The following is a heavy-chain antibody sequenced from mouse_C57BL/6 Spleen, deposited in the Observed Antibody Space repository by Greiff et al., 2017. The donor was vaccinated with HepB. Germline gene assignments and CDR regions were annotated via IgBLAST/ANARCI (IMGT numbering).Heavy chain of an antibody. CDR2: ISSGSSTI. J-gene: IGHJ3*01. CDR3: ARDWDVFAY. D-gene: IGHD4-1*01. V-gene: IGHV5-17*01. Sequence: DVKLVESGGGLVKPGGSLKLSCAASGFTFSDYGMHWVRQAPEKGLEWVAYISSGSSTIYYADTVKGRFTISRDNAKNTLFLQMTSLRSEDTAMYYCARDWDVFAYWGQGTLVTVSA. CDR1: GFTFSDYG.